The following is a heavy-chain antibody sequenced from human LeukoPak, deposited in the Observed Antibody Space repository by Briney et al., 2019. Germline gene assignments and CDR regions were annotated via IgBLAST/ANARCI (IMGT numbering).Heavy chain of an antibody. CDR1: GFTFDDYA. D-gene: IGHD3-22*01. Sequence: GGSLRLSCAASGFTFDDYAMHWVRQAPGKGLEWVSGISWNSGSIGYADSVKGRFTISRDNAKNSLYLQMNSLRAEDMALYYCAKDLGAYYYDSSGYYGHGGFDYWGQGTLVTVSS. J-gene: IGHJ4*02. CDR3: AKDLGAYYYDSSGYYGHGGFDY. V-gene: IGHV3-9*03. CDR2: ISWNSGSI.